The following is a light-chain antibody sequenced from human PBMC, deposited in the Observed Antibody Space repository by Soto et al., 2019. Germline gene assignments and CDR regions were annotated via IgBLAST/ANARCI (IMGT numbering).Light chain of an antibody. CDR2: GAS. CDR3: QQYNSWTPLT. V-gene: IGKV3-15*01. J-gene: IGKJ4*01. CDR1: QSVSSN. Sequence: EIVMTQSPATLSVSPGERATLSCRASQSVSSNLAWYQQKPGQAPRLLIYGASTRATGIPARFSGSGSGTGFTLTSRSLQSEDLAVYYCQQYNSWTPLTFGGGTKVEIK.